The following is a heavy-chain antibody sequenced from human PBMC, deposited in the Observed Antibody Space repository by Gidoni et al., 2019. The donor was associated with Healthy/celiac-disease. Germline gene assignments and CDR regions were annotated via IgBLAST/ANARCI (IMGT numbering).Heavy chain of an antibody. Sequence: QLQLQESGPGLVKPSETLSLTCTFPGCPISRSSYYWGWIRQPPVKGLEWIGSIYYSGSTYYNPAIKSQVTISVDTSKNQFSLKVSSVTAADTAGYYGGRAASWGAAAPGYFDIWGRGTMVTVSS. J-gene: IGHJ2*01. CDR1: GCPISRSSYY. CDR3: GRAASWGAAAPGYFDI. D-gene: IGHD6-13*01. CDR2: IYYSGST. V-gene: IGHV4-39*07.